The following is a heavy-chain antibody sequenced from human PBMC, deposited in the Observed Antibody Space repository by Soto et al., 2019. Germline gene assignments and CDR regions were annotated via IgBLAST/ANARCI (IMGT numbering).Heavy chain of an antibody. Sequence: SETLSLTCTVSGGSISSGGYYWSWIRQHPGKGLEWIGYIYYSGSTYYNPSLKSRVTISVDTSKNQFSLKLSSVTAADTAVYYCARTGFGATYYYDSSEYYFDYWGQGTLVTVSS. CDR2: IYYSGST. D-gene: IGHD3-22*01. CDR1: GGSISSGGYY. CDR3: ARTGFGATYYYDSSEYYFDY. V-gene: IGHV4-31*03. J-gene: IGHJ4*02.